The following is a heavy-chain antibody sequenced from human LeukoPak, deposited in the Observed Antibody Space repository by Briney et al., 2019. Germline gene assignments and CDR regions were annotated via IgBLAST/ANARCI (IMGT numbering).Heavy chain of an antibody. Sequence: PETLSLTCAVYGGSFSGYYWSWIRQPPGKGLEWIGEINHSGSTNYNPSLKSRVTISVDTSKNQFSLKLSSVTAADTAVYYCARSLLGAARRGYFDYWGQGTLVTVSS. CDR2: INHSGST. V-gene: IGHV4-34*01. J-gene: IGHJ4*02. CDR1: GGSFSGYY. D-gene: IGHD6-6*01. CDR3: ARSLLGAARRGYFDY.